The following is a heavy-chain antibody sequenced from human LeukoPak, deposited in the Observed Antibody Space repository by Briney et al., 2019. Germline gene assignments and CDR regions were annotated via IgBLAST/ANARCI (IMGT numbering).Heavy chain of an antibody. V-gene: IGHV1-69*04. CDR1: GATFNNYV. CDR3: ARGFGGSSGSSDYYGMDV. CDR2: IIPSLDIV. D-gene: IGHD3-22*01. Sequence: SVKVSCKASGATFNNYVITWVRQAPGQGLEWMGMIIPSLDIVNYAQTFQDRVTITADKSTSTAYMELRSLRSEDTAVYYCARGFGGSSGSSDYYGMDVWGQGTMVTVSS. J-gene: IGHJ6*02.